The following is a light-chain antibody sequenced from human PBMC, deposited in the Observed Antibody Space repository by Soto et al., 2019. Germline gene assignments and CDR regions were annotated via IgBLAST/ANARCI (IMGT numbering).Light chain of an antibody. Sequence: SVLTQPPSASGSPGQSVTISCTGTSSDVGGYNYVSWYQQHPGKAPKLMIYEVIKRPSGVPDRFSGSKSGDTASLTVSGLQAEDEADYYCSSYAGSNNYVFGTGTKVTVL. V-gene: IGLV2-8*01. J-gene: IGLJ1*01. CDR1: SSDVGGYNY. CDR3: SSYAGSNNYV. CDR2: EVI.